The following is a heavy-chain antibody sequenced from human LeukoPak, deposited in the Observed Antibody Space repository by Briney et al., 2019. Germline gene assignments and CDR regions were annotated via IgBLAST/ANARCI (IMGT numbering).Heavy chain of an antibody. D-gene: IGHD6-19*01. V-gene: IGHV3-53*01. CDR3: TKLKGWYGDGYFEY. CDR1: GFTVSSNY. Sequence: PGGSLRLSCAASGFTVSSNYMSWVRQPPGKGLEWLAVIYSGGSTFYADSVKGRFTISRENSRNTLQFKMNSLRADDPAVYYCTKLKGWYGDGYFEYWGQGIVVTVSS. CDR2: IYSGGST. J-gene: IGHJ4*02.